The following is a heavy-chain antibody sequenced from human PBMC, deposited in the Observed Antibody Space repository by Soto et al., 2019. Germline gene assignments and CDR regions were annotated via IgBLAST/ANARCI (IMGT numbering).Heavy chain of an antibody. J-gene: IGHJ6*02. V-gene: IGHV4-39*01. CDR3: ARRLYYDSSGFEGGGMDV. CDR2: IYYSGST. Sequence: SETLSPNSTVTCVTIRRRIPSWGWIRLPPGKGLEWIGSIYYSGSTYYNPSLKSRVTISVDTSKNQFSLKLSSVTAADTAVYYCARRLYYDSSGFEGGGMDVWGQGTTVS. CDR1: CVTIRRRIPS. D-gene: IGHD3-22*01.